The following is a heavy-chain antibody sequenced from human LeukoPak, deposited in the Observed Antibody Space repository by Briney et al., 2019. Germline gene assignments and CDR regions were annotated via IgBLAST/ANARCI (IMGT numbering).Heavy chain of an antibody. Sequence: GGSLRLSCVASGFTFSTYWMSWVRQAPGKGLEWVAYIKPDGSEKSYGLCEGRFTISRDNAKNSLYLQMNSLRAEDTAVYSCARGHWFDPWGQGTLVTVSS. CDR2: IKPDGSEK. J-gene: IGHJ5*02. CDR3: ARGHWFDP. CDR1: GFTFSTYW. V-gene: IGHV3-7*03.